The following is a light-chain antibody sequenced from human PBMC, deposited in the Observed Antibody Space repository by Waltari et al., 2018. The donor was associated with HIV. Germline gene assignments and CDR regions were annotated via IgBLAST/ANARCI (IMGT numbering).Light chain of an antibody. CDR2: GAS. V-gene: IGKV3-15*01. J-gene: IGKJ1*01. CDR1: RSVGSS. Sequence: EVVMTQSPATLLESPGKTANLSCRASRSVGSSLAWYQQKPGRSPRLFTYGASSRASDVPPTFSGSGAGTDFSLSISSLRSDDVGIYYCQQYSTWPLTFGRGTTVEIK. CDR3: QQYSTWPLT.